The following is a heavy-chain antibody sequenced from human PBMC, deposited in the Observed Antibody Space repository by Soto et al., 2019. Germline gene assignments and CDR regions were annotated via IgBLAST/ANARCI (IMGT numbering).Heavy chain of an antibody. CDR2: TYIGGST. Sequence: SETLSLTCSVSGGSISSSRYYWTWIRQVPGKGLEWIGYTYIGGSTYYDPSLKSRLSISLDTSKNQFSLRLTSVSAADTAIYYCASSVAAGYSYGYNPLAYWGRGTLLTVSS. D-gene: IGHD5-18*01. J-gene: IGHJ4*02. CDR3: ASSVAAGYSYGYNPLAY. V-gene: IGHV4-31*03. CDR1: GGSISSSRYY.